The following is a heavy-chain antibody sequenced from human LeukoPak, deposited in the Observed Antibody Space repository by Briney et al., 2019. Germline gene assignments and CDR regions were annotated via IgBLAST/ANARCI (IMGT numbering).Heavy chain of an antibody. J-gene: IGHJ4*02. D-gene: IGHD4-17*01. CDR2: IYYSGST. V-gene: IGHV4-39*07. CDR3: ARDPRSLLSLDY. CDR1: GGSISSSSYY. Sequence: PSETLSLTCTVSGGSISSSSYYWGWIRQPPGKGLEWIGSIYYSGSTYYNPSLKSRVTISVDTSKNQFSLKLSSVTAADTAVYYCARDPRSLLSLDYWGQGTLVTVSS.